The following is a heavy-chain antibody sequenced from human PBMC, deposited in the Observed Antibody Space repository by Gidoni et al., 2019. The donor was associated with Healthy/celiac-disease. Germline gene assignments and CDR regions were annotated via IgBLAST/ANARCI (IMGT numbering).Heavy chain of an antibody. CDR1: GGSISSSSYY. D-gene: IGHD6-13*01. V-gene: IGHV4-39*01. CDR3: ARRIAAAGTEDFIDY. J-gene: IGHJ4*02. CDR2: IYYSGST. Sequence: QLQLQESGPGLVKPSETLSLTCTVSGGSISSSSYYWGWIRQPPGKGLEWIGSIYYSGSTYYNPSLKSRVTISVDTSKNQFSLKLSSVTAADTAVYYCARRIAAAGTEDFIDYWGQGTLVTVSS.